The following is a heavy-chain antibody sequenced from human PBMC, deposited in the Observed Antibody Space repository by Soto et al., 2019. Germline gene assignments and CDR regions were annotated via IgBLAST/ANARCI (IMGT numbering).Heavy chain of an antibody. J-gene: IGHJ4*02. D-gene: IGHD3-3*01. CDR1: GFTFSNYA. CDR3: AKEPNYDFWSGYRYFDS. CDR2: MSGSGGST. V-gene: IGHV3-23*01. Sequence: DVQLLESGGGLVQPGGSLRLSCTASGFTFSNYAMSWVRQAPGKGLEWVSSMSGSGGSTYYADSVKGRFTISGDNSKKTLDLHMSSLRAEDTAFYYCAKEPNYDFWSGYRYFDSWGQGSLVTVSS.